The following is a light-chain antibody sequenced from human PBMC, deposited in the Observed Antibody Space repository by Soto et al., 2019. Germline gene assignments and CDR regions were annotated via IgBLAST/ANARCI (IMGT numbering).Light chain of an antibody. Sequence: QSVLTQPASVSGSPGQSITISCTGTSNDVGGYNYVSWYQQHPGKAPKLMIYDVSNRPSGVSNRFSGSKSGNTASLTISGLQAEDEADYYFGSYTSSSTVFGGGTKLTVL. J-gene: IGLJ2*01. CDR2: DVS. CDR1: SNDVGGYNY. V-gene: IGLV2-14*03. CDR3: GSYTSSSTV.